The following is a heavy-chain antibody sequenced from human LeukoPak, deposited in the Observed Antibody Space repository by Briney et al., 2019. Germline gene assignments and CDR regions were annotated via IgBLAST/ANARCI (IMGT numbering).Heavy chain of an antibody. V-gene: IGHV3-30*02. CDR1: GFTFSSYG. CDR3: AKDGYGSGSYRPNWFDP. CDR2: IRYDGSNK. J-gene: IGHJ5*02. D-gene: IGHD3-10*01. Sequence: GGSLRLSCAASGFTFSSYGMYWVRQAPGKGLEWVAFIRYDGSNKYYADSMKGRFTISRDNSKNTLYLQMNSLRAEDTAVYYCAKDGYGSGSYRPNWFDPWGQGTLVTVSS.